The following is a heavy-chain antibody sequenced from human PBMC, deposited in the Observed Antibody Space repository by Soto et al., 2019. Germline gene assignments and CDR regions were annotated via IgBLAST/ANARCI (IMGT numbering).Heavy chain of an antibody. J-gene: IGHJ4*01. CDR2: ISAYNGKT. CDR1: GYTFTSYG. CDR3: ARGRSHYYDSSGYPGGYFDY. V-gene: IGHV1-18*01. D-gene: IGHD3-22*01. Sequence: QVQLVQSGAEVKKPGASVKVSCKASGYTFTSYGISWVRQAPGQGLEWMGGISAYNGKTNYAQKLQGRVTMTTDTSTRTAYMELRSLRSDDTAVYYCARGRSHYYDSSGYPGGYFDYWGQGTLVTVSS.